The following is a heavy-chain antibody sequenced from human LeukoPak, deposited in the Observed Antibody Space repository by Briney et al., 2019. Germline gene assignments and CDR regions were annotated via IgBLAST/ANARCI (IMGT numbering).Heavy chain of an antibody. D-gene: IGHD2-2*01. Sequence: SETLSLTCTVSGYSISSGYFWGWIRQPPGKGLEWIGSFYHSGITYYNPSLKSRVTISVEMSKNQFSLKLSSVTAADTAVYYCARGRIVVVPAARNWFDPWGQGTLVTVSS. J-gene: IGHJ5*02. CDR2: FYHSGIT. CDR3: ARGRIVVVPAARNWFDP. CDR1: GYSISSGYF. V-gene: IGHV4-38-2*02.